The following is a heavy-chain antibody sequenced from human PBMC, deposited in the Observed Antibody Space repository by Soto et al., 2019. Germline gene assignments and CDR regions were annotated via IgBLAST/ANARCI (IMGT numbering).Heavy chain of an antibody. CDR3: ARLIAARPPVYYYGMDV. Sequence: PSETLSLTCTVSGGSISSYYWSWIRQPPGKGLEWIGYIYYSGSTNYNPSLKSRVTISVDTSKNQFSLKLSSVTAADTAVYYCARLIAARPPVYYYGMDVWGQGTTVTVSS. J-gene: IGHJ6*02. CDR2: IYYSGST. D-gene: IGHD6-6*01. CDR1: GGSISSYY. V-gene: IGHV4-59*01.